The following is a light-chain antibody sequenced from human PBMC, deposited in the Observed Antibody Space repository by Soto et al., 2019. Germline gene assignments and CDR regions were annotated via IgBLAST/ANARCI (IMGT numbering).Light chain of an antibody. V-gene: IGKV3-20*01. CDR1: QTVSNNY. CDR2: GSS. CDR3: QQYGSSPPYT. Sequence: EVVLTQSPGTLSLSPGERATLSCRASQTVSNNYLAWYQHKPGQSPKLLIFGSSDRATGIPDRFSGRGSGTDFTLTISRLEPEDFAVYYCQQYGSSPPYTFGQGTKLEIK. J-gene: IGKJ2*01.